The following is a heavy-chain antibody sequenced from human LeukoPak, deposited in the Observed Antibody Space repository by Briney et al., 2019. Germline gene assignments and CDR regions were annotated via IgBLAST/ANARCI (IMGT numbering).Heavy chain of an antibody. Sequence: ASVKVSCKVSGYTLAELSMHWVRQAPGKGLEWLGGFDPEDGETIYAQKFQGRVTMTEDTSTDTAYMELSSLRSEDTAEYYCATFTISGGPQGDWFDPWGQEPWSPSPQ. J-gene: IGHJ5*02. CDR2: FDPEDGET. CDR3: ATFTISGGPQGDWFDP. CDR1: GYTLAELS. V-gene: IGHV1-24*01. D-gene: IGHD2-15*01.